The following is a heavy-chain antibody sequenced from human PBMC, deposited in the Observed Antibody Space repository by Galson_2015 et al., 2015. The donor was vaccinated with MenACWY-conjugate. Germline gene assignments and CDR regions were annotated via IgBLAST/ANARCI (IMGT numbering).Heavy chain of an antibody. CDR3: ARETMDWYAIDY. Sequence: CAISGDSVSTHTVAWNWIRQSPSRGLEWLGRTYYRSKWYGDYAASVKSRITITPDTSRKQFSLQLKSVTPEDTAVYYCARETMDWYAIDYWGQGTRVTVSS. CDR1: GDSVSTHTVA. V-gene: IGHV6-1*01. J-gene: IGHJ4*02. D-gene: IGHD3/OR15-3a*01. CDR2: TYYRSKWYG.